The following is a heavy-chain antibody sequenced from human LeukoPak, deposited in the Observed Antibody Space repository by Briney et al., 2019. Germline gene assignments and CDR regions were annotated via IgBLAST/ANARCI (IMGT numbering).Heavy chain of an antibody. CDR3: ARTVQLWSNAFDI. CDR2: IYYSGST. D-gene: IGHD5-18*01. V-gene: IGHV4-39*01. Sequence: SETLSLTCTVSGGSISSSSYCWGWIRQPPGKGLEWIGSIYYSGSTYYNPSLKSRVTISVDTSKNQFSLKLSSVTAADTAVYYCARTVQLWSNAFDIWGQGTMVTVSS. J-gene: IGHJ3*02. CDR1: GGSISSSSYC.